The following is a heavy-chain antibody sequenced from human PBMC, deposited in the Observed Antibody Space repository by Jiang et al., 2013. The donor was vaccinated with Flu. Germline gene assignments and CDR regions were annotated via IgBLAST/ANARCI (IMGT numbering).Heavy chain of an antibody. CDR3: ARDYSNDY. CDR2: ISYDGSNK. Sequence: GFTFSSYAMHWVRQAPGKGLEWVAVISYDGSNKYYADSVKGRFTISRDNSKNTLYLQMNSLRAEDTAVYYCARDYSNDYWGQGTLVTVSS. D-gene: IGHD4-11*01. J-gene: IGHJ4*02. V-gene: IGHV3-30*04. CDR1: GFTFSSYA.